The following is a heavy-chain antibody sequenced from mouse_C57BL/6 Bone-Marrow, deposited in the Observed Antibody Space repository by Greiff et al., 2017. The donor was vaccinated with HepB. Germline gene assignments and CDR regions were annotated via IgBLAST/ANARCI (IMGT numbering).Heavy chain of an antibody. Sequence: VQLQQSGAELVRPGASVKLSCTASGFNIKDDYMHWVKQRPEQGLEWIGWIDPENGATEYASKFQGKATITADTSSNTAYLQLSSLTSEDTAVYYCTSYYYGSSFYWYFDVWGTGTTVTVSS. CDR2: IDPENGAT. CDR1: GFNIKDDY. CDR3: TSYYYGSSFYWYFDV. J-gene: IGHJ1*03. D-gene: IGHD1-1*01. V-gene: IGHV14-4*01.